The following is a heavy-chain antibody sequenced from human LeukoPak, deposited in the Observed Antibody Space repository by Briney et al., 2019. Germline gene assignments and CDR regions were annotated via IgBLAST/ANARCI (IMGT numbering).Heavy chain of an antibody. Sequence: GGSLRLSCAASGFTVSSNYMSWVRQAPGKGLEWVSIIYSGGSTFYADSVKGRFTISRDNSKNTLYLQMNSLRAEDTAVYYCARELAVAGSYFDYWGQGTLVTVSS. J-gene: IGHJ4*02. D-gene: IGHD6-19*01. CDR1: GFTVSSNY. V-gene: IGHV3-53*01. CDR3: ARELAVAGSYFDY. CDR2: IYSGGST.